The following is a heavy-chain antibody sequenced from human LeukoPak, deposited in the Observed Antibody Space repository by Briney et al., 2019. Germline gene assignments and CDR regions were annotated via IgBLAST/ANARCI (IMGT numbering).Heavy chain of an antibody. CDR3: ATSITMVRGVIISGDRFDP. J-gene: IGHJ5*02. Sequence: SETLSLTCTVSGGSISSSSYYWGWIRQPPGKGLEWIGSIYYSGNTYYNPSLKSRVTISVDKSKNQFSLKLSSVTAADTALYYCATSITMVRGVIISGDRFDPWGQGTLVTVSS. CDR1: GGSISSSSYY. D-gene: IGHD3-10*01. V-gene: IGHV4-39*07. CDR2: IYYSGNT.